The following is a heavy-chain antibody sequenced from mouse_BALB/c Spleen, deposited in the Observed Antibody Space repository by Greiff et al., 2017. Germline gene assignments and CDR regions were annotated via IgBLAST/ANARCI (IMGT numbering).Heavy chain of an antibody. CDR1: GYAFTNYL. CDR2: INPGSGGT. J-gene: IGHJ2*01. Sequence: QVQLQQSGAELVRPGTSVKVSCKASGYAFTNYLIEWVKQRPGQGLEWIGVINPGSGGTNYNEKFKGKATLTADKSSSTAYMQLSSLTSDDAAVYFCARSRSSFDYWGQGTTLTVSS. V-gene: IGHV1-54*01. CDR3: ARSRSSFDY. D-gene: IGHD1-1*01.